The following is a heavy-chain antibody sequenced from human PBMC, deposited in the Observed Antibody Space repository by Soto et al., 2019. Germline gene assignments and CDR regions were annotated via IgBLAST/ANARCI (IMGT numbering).Heavy chain of an antibody. D-gene: IGHD3-9*01. CDR3: ARLHLRYFDWLLAPYDY. J-gene: IGHJ4*02. CDR2: INAGNGNT. CDR1: GYTFTSYA. V-gene: IGHV1-3*01. Sequence: ASVKVSCKASGYTFTSYAMHWVRQAPGQRLEWMGWINAGNGNTKYSQKFQGRVTITRDTSASTAYKELSSLRSEDTAVYYCARLHLRYFDWLLAPYDYWGQGTLVTVS.